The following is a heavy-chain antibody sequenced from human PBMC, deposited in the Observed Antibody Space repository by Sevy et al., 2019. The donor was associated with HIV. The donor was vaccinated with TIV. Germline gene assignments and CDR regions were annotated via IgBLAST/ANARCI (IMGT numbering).Heavy chain of an antibody. V-gene: IGHV7-4-1*02. CDR3: ARENRYFDWSPTGPFDP. Sequence: ASVKVSCKASGYTFTSYAMNWVRQAPGQGLAWMGWINTNTGNPTYAQGFTGRFVFSLDTSVSTAYLQISSLKAEDTAVYYCARENRYFDWSPTGPFDPWGQGTLVTVSS. J-gene: IGHJ5*02. D-gene: IGHD3-9*01. CDR1: GYTFTSYA. CDR2: INTNTGNP.